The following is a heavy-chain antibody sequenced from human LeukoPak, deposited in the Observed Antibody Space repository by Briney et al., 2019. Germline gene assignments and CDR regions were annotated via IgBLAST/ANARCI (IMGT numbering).Heavy chain of an antibody. CDR1: GFTFSSYW. J-gene: IGHJ5*02. CDR2: IKQDGSEK. Sequence: GGSLRLSCAASGFTFSSYWMSWVRQAPGKGLEWVANIKQDGSEKYYVDSVKGRFTISRDNAKNSLYLQMNSLRAEDTAVYYCARDLVLAVRFRWFDPWGQGTLVTVSS. V-gene: IGHV3-7*01. CDR3: ARDLVLAVRFRWFDP. D-gene: IGHD2-2*01.